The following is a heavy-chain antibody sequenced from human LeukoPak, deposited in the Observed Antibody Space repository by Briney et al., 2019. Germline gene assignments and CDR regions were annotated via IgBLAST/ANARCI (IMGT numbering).Heavy chain of an antibody. CDR1: GFTFSNAW. J-gene: IGHJ4*02. CDR2: IKSKTDGGTT. Sequence: PGGSLRLSCAASGFTFSNAWMSWVRQAPGKGLEWVGRIKSKTDGGTTDYAAPVKGRFTISRDDSKNTLYLQMNSLKTEDTAVYYCTTEQVISTVTDFDYWGQGTLVTVSS. V-gene: IGHV3-15*01. CDR3: TTEQVISTVTDFDY. D-gene: IGHD4-17*01.